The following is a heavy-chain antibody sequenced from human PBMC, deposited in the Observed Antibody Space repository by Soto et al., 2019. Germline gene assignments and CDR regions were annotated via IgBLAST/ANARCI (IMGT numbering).Heavy chain of an antibody. V-gene: IGHV1-3*01. D-gene: IGHD1-26*01. CDR1: GYTFTSYA. CDR3: ARASGSFDYYYYMDV. CDR2: INAGNGNT. J-gene: IGHJ6*03. Sequence: ASVKVSCKASGYTFTSYAMHWVRQAPGQRLEWMGWINAGNGNTKYSQKFQGRVTITRDTSASTAYMELSSLRSEDTAVYYCARASGSFDYYYYMDVWGKGTTVTVSS.